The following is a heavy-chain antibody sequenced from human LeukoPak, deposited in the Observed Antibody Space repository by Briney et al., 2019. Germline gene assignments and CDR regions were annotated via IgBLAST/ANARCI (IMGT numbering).Heavy chain of an antibody. CDR2: ISSSSSYI. J-gene: IGHJ4*02. D-gene: IGHD4-23*01. CDR1: GFTFSSYS. V-gene: IGHV3-21*01. CDR3: ARDQRVHYGGNSEWFDY. Sequence: PGGSLRLSCAASGFTFSSYSMNWVGKAPGRGLGWVSSISSSSSYIYYADSVKGPCTISRDNAKNSLYLQMNSLRAEDTAVYYCARDQRVHYGGNSEWFDYWGQGTLVTVSS.